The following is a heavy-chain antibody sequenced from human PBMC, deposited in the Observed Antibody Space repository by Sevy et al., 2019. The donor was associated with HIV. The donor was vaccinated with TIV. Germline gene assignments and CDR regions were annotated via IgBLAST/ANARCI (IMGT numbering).Heavy chain of an antibody. CDR2: ISPGGDSI. J-gene: IGHJ5*02. D-gene: IGHD3-3*01. CDR3: ARAFLSDIWSGSTIENNWFDP. Sequence: GGCLRLSCAASGFIFNDYYMTWIRQAPGKGLERISYISPGGDSIFYVDSVKGRFTISRDNAKNSLYLEMNSLTSEDTAVYYCARAFLSDIWSGSTIENNWFDPWGQGTLVTVSS. V-gene: IGHV3-11*01. CDR1: GFIFNDYY.